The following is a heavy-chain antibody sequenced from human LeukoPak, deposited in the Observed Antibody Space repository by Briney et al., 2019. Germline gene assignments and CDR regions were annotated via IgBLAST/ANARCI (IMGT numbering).Heavy chain of an antibody. CDR2: IRNSGSAI. CDR1: GFTFNTYD. Sequence: GGSLRLSCVASGFTFNTYDMNWVRQAPGKGLEWIAFIRNSGSAIYYADSVKARFTISRNNAKNSLYLQMNSLRGDDTAVYYCMRADSWGRGTLVTVSS. V-gene: IGHV3-48*03. CDR3: MRADS. J-gene: IGHJ4*02.